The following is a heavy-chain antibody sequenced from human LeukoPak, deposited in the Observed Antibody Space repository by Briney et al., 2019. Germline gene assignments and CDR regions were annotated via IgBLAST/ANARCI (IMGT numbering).Heavy chain of an antibody. CDR2: IYHSGST. J-gene: IGHJ3*02. D-gene: IGHD3-22*01. V-gene: IGHV4-38-2*02. Sequence: SETLSLTCTVSGYSISSGHYWGWIRQPPGKGLEWIGSIYHSGSTYYNPSLKSRVTISVDTSKNQFSLKLSSVTAADTAVYYCASHPYYYDSSGYGYAFDIWGQGTMVTVSS. CDR1: GYSISSGHY. CDR3: ASHPYYYDSSGYGYAFDI.